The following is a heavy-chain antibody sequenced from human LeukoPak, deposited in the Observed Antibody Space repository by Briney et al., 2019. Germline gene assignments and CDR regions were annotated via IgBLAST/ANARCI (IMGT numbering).Heavy chain of an antibody. CDR3: ARDNSVGDNAWWFDP. J-gene: IGHJ5*02. Sequence: SVKVSCKASGGTFSDYALNWVRQAPGQGLEWMGVFIPVLGTANSTQKFQGRVTMTRDMSTSTDYMELSSLRSEDTAIYYCARDNSVGDNAWWFDPWGQGTLVTVSS. D-gene: IGHD1-26*01. V-gene: IGHV1-69*10. CDR2: FIPVLGTA. CDR1: GGTFSDYA.